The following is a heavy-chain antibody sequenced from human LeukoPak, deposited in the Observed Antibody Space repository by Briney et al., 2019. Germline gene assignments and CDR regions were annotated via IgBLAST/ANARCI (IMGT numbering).Heavy chain of an antibody. Sequence: GGSLRLSCAASGFTFSSYSMNWVRQAPGKGLEWVSSISSSSSYIYYADSVKGRFTISRDNAKNSLYLQMNSLRAEDTAVYYCXXSRDYVWGSYRLTDYWGQGTLVTVSS. CDR3: XXSRDYVWGSYRLTDY. J-gene: IGHJ4*02. D-gene: IGHD3-16*02. V-gene: IGHV3-21*01. CDR1: GFTFSSYS. CDR2: ISSSSSYI.